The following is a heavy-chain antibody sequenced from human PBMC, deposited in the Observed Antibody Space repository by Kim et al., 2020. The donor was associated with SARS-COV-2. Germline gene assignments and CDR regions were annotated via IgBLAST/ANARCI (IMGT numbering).Heavy chain of an antibody. CDR3: AKADYYGSGSYYKLYYFDY. CDR1: GFTFSSYA. D-gene: IGHD3-10*01. V-gene: IGHV3-23*01. CDR2: ISGSGGST. Sequence: GGSLRLSCAASGFTFSSYAMSWVRQAPGKGLEWVSAISGSGGSTYYADSVKGRFTISRDNSKNTLYLQMNSLRAEDTAVYYCAKADYYGSGSYYKLYYFDYWGQGTLVTVSS. J-gene: IGHJ4*02.